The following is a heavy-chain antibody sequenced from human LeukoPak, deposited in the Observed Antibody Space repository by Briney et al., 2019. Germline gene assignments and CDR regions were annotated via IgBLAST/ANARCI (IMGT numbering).Heavy chain of an antibody. Sequence: GGSLRLSCAASGFTFSSYAMSWVRQAPGKGLEWVSAISGSGGSTYYADSVKGRFTISRDNSKNTLYLQMNSLRAEDTAVYYCAKSQENYYDSSGYFFYFDYWGQGTLVTVSS. CDR2: ISGSGGST. V-gene: IGHV3-23*01. CDR3: AKSQENYYDSSGYFFYFDY. D-gene: IGHD3-22*01. CDR1: GFTFSSYA. J-gene: IGHJ4*02.